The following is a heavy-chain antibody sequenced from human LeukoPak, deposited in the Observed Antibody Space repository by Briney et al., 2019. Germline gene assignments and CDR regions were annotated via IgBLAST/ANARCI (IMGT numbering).Heavy chain of an antibody. V-gene: IGHV3-48*03. CDR3: ARSVGQFDY. CDR1: GFTFSSYE. Sequence: PGGSLRLSCAASGFTFSSYEMNWVRQAPGKGLEWVSYISSGSTIYYADSVKGRFTISRDNAKNSLYLQMNRLRAEDTAVYYCARSVGQFDYWGQGTLVTVSS. CDR2: ISSGSTI. J-gene: IGHJ4*02. D-gene: IGHD1-26*01.